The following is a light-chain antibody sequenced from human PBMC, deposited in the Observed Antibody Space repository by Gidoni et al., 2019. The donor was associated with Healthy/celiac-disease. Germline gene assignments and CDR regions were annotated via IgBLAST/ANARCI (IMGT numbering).Light chain of an antibody. CDR1: QSVSSN. J-gene: IGKJ2*01. CDR2: GAS. CDR3: QQYSNWPPYT. Sequence: EIVMTQSPATLSVSPGERATLSCRASQSVSSNLAWYQQKPGQAPRLLIYGASTSATGIPARFSGSGSGTEFTLTISSLQSEDFAVYYCQQYSNWPPYTFGQXTKLEIK. V-gene: IGKV3-15*01.